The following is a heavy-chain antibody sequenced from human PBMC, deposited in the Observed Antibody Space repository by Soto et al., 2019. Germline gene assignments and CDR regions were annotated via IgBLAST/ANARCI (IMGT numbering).Heavy chain of an antibody. CDR3: AKDMEAYYYGSGSYYT. D-gene: IGHD3-10*01. CDR2: ISGSGGST. CDR1: GFTFSSYW. V-gene: IGHV3-23*01. Sequence: GGSLRLSCAASGFTFSSYWMSWVRQAPGKGLEWVADISGSGGSTYYADSVKGRFTISRDNSKNTLYLQMNSLRAEDTAVYYCAKDMEAYYYGSGSYYTWGQGTLVTVSS. J-gene: IGHJ4*02.